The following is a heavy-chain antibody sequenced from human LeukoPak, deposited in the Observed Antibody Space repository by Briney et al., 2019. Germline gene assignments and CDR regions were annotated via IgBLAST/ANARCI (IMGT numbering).Heavy chain of an antibody. J-gene: IGHJ4*02. D-gene: IGHD2-21*01. CDR3: AKSHITRYPLQYYFDL. V-gene: IGHV3-53*01. CDR1: GFTVSSNY. Sequence: PGGSLRLSCAASGFTVSSNYMSWVRQAPGKGLEWVSVIYSGGSTYYADSVKGRFTIARDNSRTTLYLQLNSLRADDTAVYYCAKSHITRYPLQYYFDLWGQGAQVIVSS. CDR2: IYSGGST.